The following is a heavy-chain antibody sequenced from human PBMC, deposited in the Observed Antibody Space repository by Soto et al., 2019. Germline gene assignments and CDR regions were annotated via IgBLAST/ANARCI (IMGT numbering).Heavy chain of an antibody. CDR3: ARDSPSSWYQFDY. Sequence: GESLKISCAASGFTFSSYGMHWVRQAPGKGLEWVAVIWYDGSNKYYADSVKGRITISRDNSKNTLYLQMNSLRAEDTAVYYCARDSPSSWYQFDYWGQGTLVTVSS. J-gene: IGHJ4*02. CDR2: IWYDGSNK. D-gene: IGHD6-13*01. CDR1: GFTFSSYG. V-gene: IGHV3-33*01.